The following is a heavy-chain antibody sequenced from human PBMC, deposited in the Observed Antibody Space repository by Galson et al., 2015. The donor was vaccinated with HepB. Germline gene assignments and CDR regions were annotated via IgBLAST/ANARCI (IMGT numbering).Heavy chain of an antibody. Sequence: SLRLSCAASGFTFSYYYMSWIRQAPGKGLEWVSYISSSGSTIYYADSVKGRFTISRDNAKNSLDLQMNSLRAEDTAVYYCARASEAVTPIKPHYYYYYMDVWGKGTTVTVSS. CDR3: ARASEAVTPIKPHYYYYYMDV. V-gene: IGHV3-11*01. J-gene: IGHJ6*03. CDR2: ISSSGSTI. CDR1: GFTFSYYY. D-gene: IGHD4-11*01.